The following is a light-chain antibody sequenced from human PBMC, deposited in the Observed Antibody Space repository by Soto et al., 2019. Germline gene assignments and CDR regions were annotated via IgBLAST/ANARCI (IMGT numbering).Light chain of an antibody. Sequence: EIVLTQSPGTLSLSPGERATLSCRASQSVSSSYVAWYQQKPGQAPRLLIYGASSRATGIPDRFSGSGSGKDFPLTISRLEPEDFAVYYCQQYGSSPVTFGQGTKVEIK. V-gene: IGKV3-20*01. J-gene: IGKJ1*01. CDR3: QQYGSSPVT. CDR1: QSVSSSY. CDR2: GAS.